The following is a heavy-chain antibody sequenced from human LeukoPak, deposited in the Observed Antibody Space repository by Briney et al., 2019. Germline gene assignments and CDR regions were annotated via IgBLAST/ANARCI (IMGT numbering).Heavy chain of an antibody. CDR3: ARGPERTGVGTRYYYDMDV. D-gene: IGHD2-8*01. CDR2: ISYDGSNK. J-gene: IGHJ6*02. Sequence: GGSLRLSCAASGFTFSSYAMHWVRQAPGKGLECVAVISYDGSNKYYADSVKGRFTISRDNSKNTLYLQMNSLRAEDTAVYYCARGPERTGVGTRYYYDMDVWGQGTTVTVSS. V-gene: IGHV3-30-3*01. CDR1: GFTFSSYA.